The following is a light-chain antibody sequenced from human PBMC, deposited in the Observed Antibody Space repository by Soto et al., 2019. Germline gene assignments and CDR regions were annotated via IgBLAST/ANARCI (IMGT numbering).Light chain of an antibody. J-gene: IGKJ1*01. Sequence: EIVLTQSLATLSLSPGERATLSCRASQSVSSSYLAWYQHKPGQAPRLLIYGASSRATGIPDRFSGSGSGTDFTLTISRLEPEDFAVYYCQQYGRSSWTFGQGTKVHIK. V-gene: IGKV3-20*01. CDR2: GAS. CDR1: QSVSSSY. CDR3: QQYGRSSWT.